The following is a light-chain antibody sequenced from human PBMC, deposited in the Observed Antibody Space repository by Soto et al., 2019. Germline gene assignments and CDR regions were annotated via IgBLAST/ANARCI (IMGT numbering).Light chain of an antibody. J-gene: IGKJ1*01. V-gene: IGKV1-5*01. Sequence: DIQVTQFDYTLSASVGDRVTTTCLASQSISGYLAWYQQKAGKAPKVLIYSASTLKSGVPERFSGSGSGTEFTLTISSLQPDDFATYYCQHYNSFLEAFGQGTKVDIK. CDR1: QSISGY. CDR3: QHYNSFLEA. CDR2: SAS.